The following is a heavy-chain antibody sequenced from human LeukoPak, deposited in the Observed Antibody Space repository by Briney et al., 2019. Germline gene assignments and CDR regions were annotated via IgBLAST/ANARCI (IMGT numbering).Heavy chain of an antibody. CDR2: ISSSSTYI. J-gene: IGHJ4*02. D-gene: IGHD1-26*01. V-gene: IGHV3-21*01. CDR3: ARVLSGCETTRCELDY. Sequence: GGSLRLSCAASGFAFSTYSMNWVRQAPGKGLEWVSSISSSSTYIYYADSVKGRVTISRDNAKNSLHLQMNSLRAEDTAVYYCARVLSGCETTRCELDYWGQGTLVTVSS. CDR1: GFAFSTYS.